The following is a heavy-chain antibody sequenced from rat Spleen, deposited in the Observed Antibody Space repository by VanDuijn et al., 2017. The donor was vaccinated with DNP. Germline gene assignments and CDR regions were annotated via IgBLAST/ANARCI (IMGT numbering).Heavy chain of an antibody. D-gene: IGHD1-1*01. CDR2: ISYDGGIT. Sequence: EVQLVESGGGLVRPGRSLKLSCAASGFSFGERYMAWVRQAPTKGLEWVAYISYDGGITYYGDSVKGRFTISRDNAKSTLYLQMNSLRSEDMATYDCARGVYYYSATYWYFDFWGPGTMVTVSS. CDR1: GFSFGERY. J-gene: IGHJ1*01. V-gene: IGHV5-22*01. CDR3: ARGVYYYSATYWYFDF.